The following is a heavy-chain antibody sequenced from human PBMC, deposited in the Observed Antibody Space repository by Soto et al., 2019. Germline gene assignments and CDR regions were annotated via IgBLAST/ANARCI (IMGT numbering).Heavy chain of an antibody. CDR1: GFTFSSYA. D-gene: IGHD3-3*01. J-gene: IGHJ6*02. CDR3: ARDRASGSYPFYYYSMDV. V-gene: IGHV3-30-3*01. CDR2: ISYDGSNK. Sequence: GGSLRLSCAASGFTFSSYAMHWVRQAPGKGLEWVAVISYDGSNKYYADSVKGRFTISRDNSKNTLYLQMNSLRAEDTAVYYCARDRASGSYPFYYYSMDVWGQGTTVTVSS.